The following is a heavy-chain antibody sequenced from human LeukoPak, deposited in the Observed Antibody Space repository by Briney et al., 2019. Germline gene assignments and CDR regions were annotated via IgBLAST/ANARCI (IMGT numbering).Heavy chain of an antibody. Sequence: GASLQISCKGSGYSFTSYWIGWVRQMPGKGLVWMGIIYPGDSDTRYSPSFQGQVTISANKSISTAYLQWSSLKASDTAMYYCARLQTYYYYGMDVGGQGTTVTVSS. V-gene: IGHV5-51*01. CDR3: ARLQTYYYYGMDV. J-gene: IGHJ6*02. D-gene: IGHD5-24*01. CDR2: IYPGDSDT. CDR1: GYSFTSYW.